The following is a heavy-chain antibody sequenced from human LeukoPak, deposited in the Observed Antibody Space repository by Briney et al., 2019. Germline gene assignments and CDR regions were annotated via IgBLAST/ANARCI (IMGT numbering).Heavy chain of an antibody. D-gene: IGHD3-22*01. V-gene: IGHV3-73*01. CDR2: MRCKAYSYAT. CDR1: GHTLSGSA. Sequence: GGPLTLFCGASGHTLSGSAEHGARHACGGGGEGVGRMRCKAYSYATAYAASVKGRFTISRDDSKNTAYLQMNSLKTEDTAVYYCTRRQTDDSSGYYGYWGQGTLVTVSS. CDR3: TRRQTDDSSGYYGY. J-gene: IGHJ4*02.